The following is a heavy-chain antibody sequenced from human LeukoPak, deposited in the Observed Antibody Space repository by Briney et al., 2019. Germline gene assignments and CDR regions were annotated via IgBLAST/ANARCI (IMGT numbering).Heavy chain of an antibody. D-gene: IGHD2-8*01. V-gene: IGHV3-30*02. CDR3: AKDPLGFCTRATCRYLDS. J-gene: IGHJ4*02. Sequence: RPGGSLRLSCAASGFTFSNYDMHWVRQAPGKGLEWVAFIWYDGSNRYYADSVKGRFTISRDNSENTLFLQMSSLRTEDTAVYYCAKDPLGFCTRATCRYLDSWGQGTLVTVSS. CDR1: GFTFSNYD. CDR2: IWYDGSNR.